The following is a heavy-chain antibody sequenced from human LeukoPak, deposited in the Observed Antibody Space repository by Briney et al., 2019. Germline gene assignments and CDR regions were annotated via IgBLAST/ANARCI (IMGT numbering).Heavy chain of an antibody. CDR2: INNSGSYI. J-gene: IGHJ4*02. Sequence: GGSLRLSCAASGFTFSSYWMSWVRQAPGKGLEWVSSINNSGSYIVYADSVKGRFTVSRDNAKSSLYLEMNSLRGEDTAVYYCARHIVVVTAAFQYWGQGTLVTVSS. CDR1: GFTFSSYW. V-gene: IGHV3-21*06. CDR3: ARHIVVVTAAFQY. D-gene: IGHD2-21*02.